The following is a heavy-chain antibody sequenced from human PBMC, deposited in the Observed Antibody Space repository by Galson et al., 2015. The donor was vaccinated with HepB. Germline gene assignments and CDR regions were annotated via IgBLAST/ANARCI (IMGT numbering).Heavy chain of an antibody. D-gene: IGHD4-17*01. V-gene: IGHV1-2*04. Sequence: SVKVSCKASGYTFTGYYMHWVRQAPGQGLEWMGWINPNSGGTNYAQKFQGWVTMTRDTSISTAYMELSRLRSDDTAVYYCAVTTVTTGDAFDIWGQGTMVTVSS. J-gene: IGHJ3*02. CDR1: GYTFTGYY. CDR2: INPNSGGT. CDR3: AVTTVTTGDAFDI.